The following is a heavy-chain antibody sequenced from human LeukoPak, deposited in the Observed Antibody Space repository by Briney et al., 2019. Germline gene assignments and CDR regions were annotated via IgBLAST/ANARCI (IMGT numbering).Heavy chain of an antibody. CDR2: INSNNVGT. D-gene: IGHD6-6*01. J-gene: IGHJ3*02. Sequence: GAAVKVSRKASVYTFTGYYMHWVRPAPGQGLEWMGWINSNNVGTNYAQKFEGRVTMTRDTSISVAYMELSRLTSDDTAVYYCARDLTSSRENAFDIWGQGKMVTVSS. CDR3: ARDLTSSRENAFDI. CDR1: VYTFTGYY. V-gene: IGHV1-2*02.